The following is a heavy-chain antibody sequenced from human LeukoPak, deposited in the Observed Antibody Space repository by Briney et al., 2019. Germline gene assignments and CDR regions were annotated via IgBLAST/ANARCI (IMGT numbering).Heavy chain of an antibody. V-gene: IGHV3-30*02. CDR2: IPYDGSNK. CDR1: GFTFSNFG. D-gene: IGHD4-17*01. CDR3: AKIKSHYGDYGWWFDY. Sequence: PGGSLRLSCAASGFTFSNFGMHWVRQAPGQGLEWVTFIPYDGSNKYYADSVKGRFTISRDNSKNTLYLQMNSLRAEDTAVYYCAKIKSHYGDYGWWFDYWGQGTLVTVSS. J-gene: IGHJ4*02.